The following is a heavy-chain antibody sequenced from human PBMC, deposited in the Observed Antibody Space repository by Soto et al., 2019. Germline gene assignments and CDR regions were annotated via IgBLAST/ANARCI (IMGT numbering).Heavy chain of an antibody. CDR3: ANTVVTKCYN. CDR1: GGSISSGGYS. V-gene: IGHV4-30-2*01. Sequence: PSETLSLTCAVSGGSISSGGYSWSWIRQPPGKGLEWIGYIYHSGSTYYNPSLKSRVTISVDRSKNQFSLKLSSVTAADTAVYYFANTVVTKCYNWGQGTLVTVSS. D-gene: IGHD2-15*01. CDR2: IYHSGST. J-gene: IGHJ1*01.